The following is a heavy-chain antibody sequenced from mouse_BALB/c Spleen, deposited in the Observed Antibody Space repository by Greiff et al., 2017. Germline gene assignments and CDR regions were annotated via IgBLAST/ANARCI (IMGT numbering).Heavy chain of an antibody. J-gene: IGHJ3*01. CDR3: ARNSYDYDRVFAY. D-gene: IGHD2-4*01. Sequence: QVQLKESGPGLVQPSQSLSITCTVSGFSLTSYGVHWVRQSPGKGLEWLGVIWSGGSTDYNAAFISRLSISKDNSKSQVFFKMNSLQANDTAIYYCARNSYDYDRVFAYWGQGTLVTVSA. V-gene: IGHV2-2*02. CDR1: GFSLTSYG. CDR2: IWSGGST.